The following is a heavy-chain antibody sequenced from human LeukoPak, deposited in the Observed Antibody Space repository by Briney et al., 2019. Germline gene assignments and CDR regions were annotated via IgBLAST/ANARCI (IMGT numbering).Heavy chain of an antibody. CDR3: ARVGGVVLRFLGNWFDP. J-gene: IGHJ5*02. CDR1: GGSISSGGYY. V-gene: IGHV4-31*03. D-gene: IGHD3-3*01. Sequence: SSETLSLTCTVSGGSISSGGYYWSWIRQHQGKGLEWIGYIYYSGSTYYNPSLKSRVTISVDTSKNQFSLKLSSVTAADTAVYYCARVGGVVLRFLGNWFDPWGQGTLVTVSS. CDR2: IYYSGST.